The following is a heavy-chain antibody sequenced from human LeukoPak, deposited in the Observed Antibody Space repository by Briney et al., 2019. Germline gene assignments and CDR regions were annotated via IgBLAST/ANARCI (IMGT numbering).Heavy chain of an antibody. CDR3: ASRMVATMLFDYYGVDV. V-gene: IGHV3-66*01. D-gene: IGHD5-12*01. CDR1: GFTVSSNY. J-gene: IGHJ6*02. Sequence: GGSLRLSCTASGFTVSSNYMSWVRQAPGKGLEWVSVIFSGGGTYYADSVKGRFTISRDNSKNTLYLRMNSLRAEDTAVYYCASRMVATMLFDYYGVDVWGQGTTVTVSS. CDR2: IFSGGGT.